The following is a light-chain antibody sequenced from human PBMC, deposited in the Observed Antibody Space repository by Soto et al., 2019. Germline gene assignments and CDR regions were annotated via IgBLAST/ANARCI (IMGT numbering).Light chain of an antibody. CDR3: SSHASRSTLGV. CDR1: NSDIGGYNY. Sequence: QSALTQPASVSGSPGQSITISCTGTNSDIGGYNYVSWYQQHPGKAPKLMIYDVSNRPSGVSYRFSGSKSGNTASLTISGLQAEDEADYYCSSHASRSTLGVFGGGTKLTFL. V-gene: IGLV2-14*03. CDR2: DVS. J-gene: IGLJ2*01.